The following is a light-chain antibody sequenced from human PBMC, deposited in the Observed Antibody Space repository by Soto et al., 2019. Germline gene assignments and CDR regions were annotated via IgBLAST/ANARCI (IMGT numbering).Light chain of an antibody. CDR3: QQYNNWPGT. J-gene: IGKJ1*01. Sequence: EIVMTQSPATLSVSPGERATLSCRASQSVSSNLAWYQQKPGQAPSLLIYGASTRATGIPARFSGSGSGTEVTLTISSLQSEDYAVYYCQQYNNWPGTFGQGTKVEIK. CDR2: GAS. CDR1: QSVSSN. V-gene: IGKV3-15*01.